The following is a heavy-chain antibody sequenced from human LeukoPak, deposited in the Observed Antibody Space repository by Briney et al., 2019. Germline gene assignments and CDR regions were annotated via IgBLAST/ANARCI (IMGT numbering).Heavy chain of an antibody. CDR3: ASAHGGSGYDRPFDY. CDR1: RFYFSTYD. V-gene: IGHV3-48*03. CDR2: IDTSASTT. D-gene: IGHD5-12*01. J-gene: IGHJ4*02. Sequence: GGSLRLSCTASRFYFSTYDMNWVRQVPGKGLEWVSYIDTSASTTYYAGSVQGRFTISRDNAKNSLYLQMRSLRVEDTAFYYCASAHGGSGYDRPFDYWGQGTLVTVSS.